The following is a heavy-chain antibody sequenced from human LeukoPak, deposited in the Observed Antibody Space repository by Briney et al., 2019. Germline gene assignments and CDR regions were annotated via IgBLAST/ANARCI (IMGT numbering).Heavy chain of an antibody. D-gene: IGHD6-13*01. CDR2: MNPNSGNT. J-gene: IGHJ6*02. CDR1: GYTFTSYD. Sequence: ASVKVSCKASGYTFTSYDINWVRQATGQGLEWMGWMNPNSGNTGYAQKFQGRVTMTRNTSISTAYMELSSLRSEDTAVYYCARAPSAGNRKNQRIAAHVRRNMDVWGQGTTVTVSS. V-gene: IGHV1-8*01. CDR3: ARAPSAGNRKNQRIAAHVRRNMDV.